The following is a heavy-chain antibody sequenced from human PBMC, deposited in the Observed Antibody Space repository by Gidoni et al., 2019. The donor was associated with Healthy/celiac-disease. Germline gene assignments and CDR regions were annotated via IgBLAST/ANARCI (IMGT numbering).Heavy chain of an antibody. CDR1: GFPFRIYA. CDR3: AKASLLWFGEFVY. J-gene: IGHJ4*02. CDR2: ISGSGGST. V-gene: IGHV3-23*01. Sequence: VKLLESGGGLVQPGGSLRLSCAASGFPFRIYAMSWVRQAPGKGLELVSAISGSGGSTYYSDSVKGRFTISRDNSKNTLYLQMNSLRAEDTAVYYCAKASLLWFGEFVYWGQGTLVTVSS. D-gene: IGHD3-10*01.